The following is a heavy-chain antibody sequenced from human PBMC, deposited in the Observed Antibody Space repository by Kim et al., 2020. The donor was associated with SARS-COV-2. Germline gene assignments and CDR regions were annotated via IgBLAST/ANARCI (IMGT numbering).Heavy chain of an antibody. V-gene: IGHV3-30*01. Sequence: SVKGRFTISRDNSKNTLYLQMNSLRAEDTAVYYCARDDQKLGTYYYGMDVWGQGTTVTVSS. CDR3: ARDDQKLGTYYYGMDV. D-gene: IGHD6-13*01. J-gene: IGHJ6*02.